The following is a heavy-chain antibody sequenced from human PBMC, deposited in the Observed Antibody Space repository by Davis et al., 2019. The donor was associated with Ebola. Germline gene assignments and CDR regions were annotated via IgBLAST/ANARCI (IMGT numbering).Heavy chain of an antibody. J-gene: IGHJ5*02. V-gene: IGHV4-39*01. Sequence: SETLSLTCTVSGGSISSYYWGWIRQPPGKGLEWIGSIYYSGGTHYNPSLKSRVTMPVDTSKNQFPLKLSSVTAADTAVYSCARLTVGPWGQGTLVTVSS. CDR1: GGSISSYY. D-gene: IGHD4-23*01. CDR3: ARLTVGP. CDR2: IYYSGGT.